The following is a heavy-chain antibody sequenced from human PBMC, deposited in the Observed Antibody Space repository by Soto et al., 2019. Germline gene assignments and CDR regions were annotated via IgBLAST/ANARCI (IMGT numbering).Heavy chain of an antibody. CDR3: AREVVAATPSDLFDP. J-gene: IGHJ5*02. CDR1: GYTFTSYG. Sequence: QVQLVQSGAEVKKPGASVKVSCKASGYTFTSYGIIWVRQAPGQGLEWMGWISAYNGNTNYAQKLQGRVTMTTDTSTSKDYMELRSLRSDDTAVYYCAREVVAATPSDLFDPWGQETLVTVSS. V-gene: IGHV1-18*01. CDR2: ISAYNGNT. D-gene: IGHD2-15*01.